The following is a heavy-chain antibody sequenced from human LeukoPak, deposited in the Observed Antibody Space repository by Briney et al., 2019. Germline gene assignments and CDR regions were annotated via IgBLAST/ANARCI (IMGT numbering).Heavy chain of an antibody. CDR2: IYYNGRT. D-gene: IGHD6-6*01. CDR3: ARQASSSFVYFDY. CDR1: GGSISSGDYY. J-gene: IGHJ4*02. V-gene: IGHV4-30-4*01. Sequence: PSQTLSLTCNVSGGSISSGDYYWSWIRQPPGKGLEWIGNIYYNGRTYYAPSLKSRVTISVDTSKNQFSLYLTSVTATDTAVYYCARQASSSFVYFDYWGQGTLVTVSS.